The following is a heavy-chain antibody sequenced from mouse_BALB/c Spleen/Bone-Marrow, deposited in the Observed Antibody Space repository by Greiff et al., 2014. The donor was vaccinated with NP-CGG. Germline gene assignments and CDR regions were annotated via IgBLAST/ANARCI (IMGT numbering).Heavy chain of an antibody. J-gene: IGHJ4*01. CDR1: GYSITSDYA. Sequence: EVHLVESGPGLVKPSQSLSLTCTVTGYSITSDYAWNWIRQFPGNKLEWMGYISYSGSTSYNPSLKSRISITRDTSKNQFFLQLNSVTTEDTATYYCASPGGAMDYWGQGTSVTVSS. CDR3: ASPGGAMDY. V-gene: IGHV3-2*02. CDR2: ISYSGST.